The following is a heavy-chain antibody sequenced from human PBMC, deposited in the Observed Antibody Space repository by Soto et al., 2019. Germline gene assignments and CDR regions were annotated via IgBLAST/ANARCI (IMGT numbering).Heavy chain of an antibody. J-gene: IGHJ6*02. CDR2: ISGSGGST. CDR3: AKGYYYDSSGYYPYYYYGMDV. CDR1: GFTFSSYA. V-gene: IGHV3-23*01. D-gene: IGHD3-22*01. Sequence: GSLRLSCAASGFTFSSYAMSWVRQAPGKGLEWVSVISGSGGSTYYADSVKGRFTISRDNSKNTLYLQMNSLRAEDTAVYYFAKGYYYDSSGYYPYYYYGMDVWGQGTTVTVSS.